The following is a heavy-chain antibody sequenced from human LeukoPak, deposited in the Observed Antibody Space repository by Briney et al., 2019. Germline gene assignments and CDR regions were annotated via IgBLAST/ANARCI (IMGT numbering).Heavy chain of an antibody. CDR2: IYHSGST. V-gene: IGHV4-38-2*02. D-gene: IGHD3-3*01. CDR3: ARAGTVRSLHWFDP. J-gene: IGHJ5*02. Sequence: SETLSLTCTVSGYSISSGYYWGWIRQPPGKGLEWIGSIYHSGSTYYNPSLKSRVTISVDTSKNQFSLKLSSVTAADTAVYYCARAGTVRSLHWFDPWGQGTLVTVSS. CDR1: GYSISSGYY.